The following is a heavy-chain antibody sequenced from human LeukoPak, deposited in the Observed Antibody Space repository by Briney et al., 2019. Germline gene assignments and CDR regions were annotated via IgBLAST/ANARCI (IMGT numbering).Heavy chain of an antibody. Sequence: PSETLSLTCTVSGGSISSGSYYWSWLRQPAGKGLEWIGRIYTSGSTNYNPSLKSRVTISVDTSKNQFSLKLSSVTAADTAVYYCARCRYCSSTSCYTRPYYMDVWGKGTTVTVSS. CDR3: ARCRYCSSTSCYTRPYYMDV. D-gene: IGHD2-2*02. V-gene: IGHV4-61*02. CDR1: GGSISSGSYY. J-gene: IGHJ6*03. CDR2: IYTSGST.